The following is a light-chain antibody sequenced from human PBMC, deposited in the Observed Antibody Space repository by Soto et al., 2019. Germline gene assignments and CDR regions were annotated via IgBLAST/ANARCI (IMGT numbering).Light chain of an antibody. Sequence: EIVLTQSPGTLSLSPGEGATLSCRASQSVSNIYLAWYQQKPGQAPRLLMYGTSNSGTGIPDRFIGTGSGTDFTITIRNLEPDDFAEYYCQHYCRSSLTFGQGTKVEIK. CDR2: GTS. V-gene: IGKV3-20*01. J-gene: IGKJ1*01. CDR1: QSVSNIY. CDR3: QHYCRSSLT.